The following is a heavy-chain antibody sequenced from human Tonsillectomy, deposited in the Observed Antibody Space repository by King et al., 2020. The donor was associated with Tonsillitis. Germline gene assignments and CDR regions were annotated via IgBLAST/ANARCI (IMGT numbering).Heavy chain of an antibody. CDR3: VKDSLRYCSSTSCYTFDY. Sequence: VQLVESGGGLVHPGRSLRLSCAASGFTFDDYAMHLVRQAPGKGLEWVSSCIWNGGGTAYAAFVKGRFTISRDNANKSLYLQMNTLRAEDTAFYYCVKDSLRYCSSTSCYTFDYWGQGTLVTVSS. J-gene: IGHJ4*02. CDR2: CIWNGGGT. V-gene: IGHV3-9*01. D-gene: IGHD2-2*02. CDR1: GFTFDDYA.